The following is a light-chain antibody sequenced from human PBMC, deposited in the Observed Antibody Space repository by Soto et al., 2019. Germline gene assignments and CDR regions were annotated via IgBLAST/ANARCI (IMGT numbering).Light chain of an antibody. CDR2: DAS. CDR1: QSVSSY. Sequence: EIVLTQSPATLSLSPGERATLSCRASQSVSSYLAWYQQKPGQAPRLLIYDASNMATGIPARFSGSGSGTDFTLTISSLEPEDFAVYYCQQRSNSFTFGPGTKVDMK. J-gene: IGKJ3*01. CDR3: QQRSNSFT. V-gene: IGKV3-11*01.